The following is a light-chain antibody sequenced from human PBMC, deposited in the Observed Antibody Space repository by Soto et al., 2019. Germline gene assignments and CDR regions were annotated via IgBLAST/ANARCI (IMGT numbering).Light chain of an antibody. CDR3: QQYKNYPLT. CDR1: QAINDY. CDR2: AAT. J-gene: IGKJ4*01. V-gene: IGKV1-16*01. Sequence: DIQMTQSPSSLSAYVGDRVTLTCRASQAINDYLAWFQQKPGKPPRSLIYAATTLQSGVPSRFSGSGSGTDFTLTISTLQPEDSATYYCQQYKNYPLTFGGGTKVEIK.